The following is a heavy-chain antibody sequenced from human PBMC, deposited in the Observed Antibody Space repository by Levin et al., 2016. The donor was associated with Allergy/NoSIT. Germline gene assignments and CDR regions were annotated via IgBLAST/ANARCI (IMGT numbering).Heavy chain of an antibody. CDR3: ARVPQRYFDWVGVATQIDY. CDR2: IYYSGST. J-gene: IGHJ4*02. D-gene: IGHD3-9*01. Sequence: SETLSLTCAVYGGSFSDYYWSWIRQPPGKGLEWIGYIYYSGSTYYNPSLKSRVTISVDTSKNQFSLKLSSVTAADTAVYYCARVPQRYFDWVGVATQIDYWGQGTLVTVSS. V-gene: IGHV4-30-4*01. CDR1: GGSFSDYY.